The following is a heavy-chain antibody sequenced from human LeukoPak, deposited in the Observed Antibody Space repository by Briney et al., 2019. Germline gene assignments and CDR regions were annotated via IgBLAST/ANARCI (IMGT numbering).Heavy chain of an antibody. CDR2: VYYSGNT. CDR1: GGSISSSSYY. V-gene: IGHV4-39*07. CDR3: ARAGRIYYDSRRVAFDF. J-gene: IGHJ3*01. Sequence: SETLSLTCTVSGGSISSSSYYWGWIRQPPGKGLEWIGTVYYSGNTFYNPSLKSRVTMSVDSSRNQFSLKLRSLTAADTAMYYCARAGRIYYDSRRVAFDFWGQGTMVTVSS. D-gene: IGHD3-22*01.